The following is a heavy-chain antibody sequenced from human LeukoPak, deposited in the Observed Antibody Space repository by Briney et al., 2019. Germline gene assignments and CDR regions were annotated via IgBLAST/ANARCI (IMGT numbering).Heavy chain of an antibody. D-gene: IGHD6-13*01. CDR2: IYTSGST. Sequence: PSQTLSLTCTVSGGSISSGSYYWSWIRQPAGEGLEWIGRIYTSGSTNYNPSLKSRVTISVDTSKNQFSLKLSSVTAADTAVYYCAREWGSSWYDPYWGQGTLVTVSS. J-gene: IGHJ4*02. CDR3: AREWGSSWYDPY. CDR1: GGSISSGSYY. V-gene: IGHV4-61*02.